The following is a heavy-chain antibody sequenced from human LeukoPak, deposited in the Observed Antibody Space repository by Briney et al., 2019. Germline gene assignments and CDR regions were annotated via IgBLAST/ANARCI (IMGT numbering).Heavy chain of an antibody. CDR2: ISAYNGNT. D-gene: IGHD5-24*01. Sequence: ASVKVSCKASGYTFTSYGISWVRQAPGQGLEWMGWISAYNGNTNYARKLQGRVTMTTDTSTSTAYMELRSLRSDDTAVYYCARDRSGWLHSSVDYWGQGTLVTVSS. V-gene: IGHV1-18*01. J-gene: IGHJ4*02. CDR3: ARDRSGWLHSSVDY. CDR1: GYTFTSYG.